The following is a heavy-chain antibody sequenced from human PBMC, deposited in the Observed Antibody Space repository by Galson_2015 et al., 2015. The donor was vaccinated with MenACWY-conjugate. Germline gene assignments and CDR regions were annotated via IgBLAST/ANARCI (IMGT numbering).Heavy chain of an antibody. V-gene: IGHV3-7*03. Sequence: SLRLSCAVSGFTFSRYWMHWVRQAPGKGLEWVADIKPDGSEKYYADSVKGRFTISRDNVKNSLYLQMNSLRAEDTAVYYCASEDYYYHSSSGRKLSMDYWAQGTLVAVSS. CDR3: ASEDYYYHSSSGRKLSMDY. CDR1: GFTFSRYW. J-gene: IGHJ4*02. CDR2: IKPDGSEK. D-gene: IGHD3-10*01.